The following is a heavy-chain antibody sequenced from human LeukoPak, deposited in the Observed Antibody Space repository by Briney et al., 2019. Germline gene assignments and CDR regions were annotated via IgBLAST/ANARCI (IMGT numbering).Heavy chain of an antibody. CDR2: INPSGGIT. CDR1: GYIFTIYY. J-gene: IGHJ4*02. D-gene: IGHD2-2*01. CDR3: ARGVDCSSTSCYAAGDY. Sequence: GASVKVSFKTSGYIFTIYYIHWVRQAPGQGLEWMGLINPSGGITTYSQEFQGRVTITRDTSTSTVYMELSSLRSDDTAVYYCARGVDCSSTSCYAAGDYWGQGTLVTVSS. V-gene: IGHV1-46*01.